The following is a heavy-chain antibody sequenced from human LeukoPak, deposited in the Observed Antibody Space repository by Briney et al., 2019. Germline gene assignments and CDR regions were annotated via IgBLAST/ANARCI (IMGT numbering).Heavy chain of an antibody. Sequence: SQTLSLTCTVSGGSISSGGYYWSWIRQPPGKGLEWIGYIYHSGSTYYNPSLKSRVTISVDRSKNQFSLKLSSVTAADTAVYYCARAALAVVVVPAEFDYWGQGTLVTVSS. J-gene: IGHJ4*02. CDR2: IYHSGST. D-gene: IGHD2-2*01. V-gene: IGHV4-30-2*01. CDR3: ARAALAVVVVPAEFDY. CDR1: GGSISSGGYY.